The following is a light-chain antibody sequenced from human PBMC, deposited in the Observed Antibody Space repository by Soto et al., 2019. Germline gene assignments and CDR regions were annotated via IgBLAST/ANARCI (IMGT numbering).Light chain of an antibody. Sequence: EIVLTQSPGTLSLSPGKRATLSCRASQSLGTTDLVWYQQRSGQPPRLVHGTFSTASGIPARFSGGGSGTDFTLTISRLEPEDSAVYYCQQYGSLPYTFGRGTRLEIQ. CDR2: GTF. CDR1: QSLGTTD. J-gene: IGKJ5*01. CDR3: QQYGSLPYT. V-gene: IGKV3-20*01.